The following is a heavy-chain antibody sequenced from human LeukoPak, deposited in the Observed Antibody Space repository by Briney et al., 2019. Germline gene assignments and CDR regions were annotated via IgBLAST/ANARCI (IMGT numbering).Heavy chain of an antibody. V-gene: IGHV2-70*11. Sequence: TLSLTCAVSGYSISSGYYWGWIRQPPGKAPEWLARIDWDDDKYYSTSLKTRLTISKDTSKNQVVLTMTNMDPVDTATYYCARTVPYSSGWYFDYWGQGTLVTVSS. CDR2: IDWDDDK. D-gene: IGHD6-19*01. CDR3: ARTVPYSSGWYFDY. CDR1: GYSISSGYYW. J-gene: IGHJ4*02.